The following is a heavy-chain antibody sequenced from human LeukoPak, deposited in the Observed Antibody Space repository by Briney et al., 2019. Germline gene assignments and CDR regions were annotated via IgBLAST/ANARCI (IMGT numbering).Heavy chain of an antibody. D-gene: IGHD5-24*01. Sequence: ASVKVSCKASGGTFSSYAISWVRQAPGQGLEWMGGIIHIFGTANYAQKFQGRVTMTRDTSTSTVYMELSSLRSEDTAVYYCASFISGDSDGYPLAGSYWGQGTLVTVSS. V-gene: IGHV1-69*05. CDR3: ASFISGDSDGYPLAGSY. CDR2: IIHIFGTA. CDR1: GGTFSSYA. J-gene: IGHJ4*02.